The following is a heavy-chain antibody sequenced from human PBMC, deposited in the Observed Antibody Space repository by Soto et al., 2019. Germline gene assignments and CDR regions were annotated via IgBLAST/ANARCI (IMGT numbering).Heavy chain of an antibody. Sequence: QVQLQESGPGLVKPSETLSLTCTVSGGSISSYYWSWIRQPPGKGLEWIGYIYYSGSTNYNPPLQSLATIAVDTAKNQVSLKLSSVTAADTAVYYCARAGAGDYVSPDAFDIWGQGTMVTVSS. CDR3: ARAGAGDYVSPDAFDI. V-gene: IGHV4-59*01. CDR2: IYYSGST. D-gene: IGHD4-17*01. CDR1: GGSISSYY. J-gene: IGHJ3*02.